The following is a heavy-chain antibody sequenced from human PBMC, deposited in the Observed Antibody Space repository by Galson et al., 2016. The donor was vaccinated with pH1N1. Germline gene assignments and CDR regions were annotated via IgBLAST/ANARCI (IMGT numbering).Heavy chain of an antibody. Sequence: TLSLTCTVSGGSIGGGSYIWTWIRQPAGKGLEWIGRVFASGNTNYNPSLKGRVTISLDTSKSQFSLQLNSVTPEDTAVYYCARGGIAAAGIRRDPYYFDYWGQGTLVTVSS. V-gene: IGHV4-61*02. CDR1: GGSIGGGSYI. J-gene: IGHJ4*02. CDR3: ARGGIAAAGIRRDPYYFDY. D-gene: IGHD6-13*01. CDR2: VFASGNT.